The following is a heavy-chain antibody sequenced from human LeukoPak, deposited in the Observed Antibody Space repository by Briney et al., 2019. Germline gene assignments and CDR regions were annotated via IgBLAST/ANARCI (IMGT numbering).Heavy chain of an antibody. CDR2: INSDGSST. CDR3: ARVLLWFGDFSVKAFDI. Sequence: GGSLRLSCAASGFTFSSYWMHWVRQAPGKGLVWLSRINSDGSSTTYADSVKGRFTISRDNAKNSLYLQMNSLRAEDTAVYYCARVLLWFGDFSVKAFDIWGQGTMVTVSS. CDR1: GFTFSSYW. V-gene: IGHV3-74*03. J-gene: IGHJ3*02. D-gene: IGHD3-10*01.